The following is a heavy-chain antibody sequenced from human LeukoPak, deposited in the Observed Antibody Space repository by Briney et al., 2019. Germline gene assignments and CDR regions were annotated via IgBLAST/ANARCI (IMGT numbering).Heavy chain of an antibody. Sequence: GGSLRLSCAASGFDFSAFGMNWVRQAPGKGLEWVGRIKSKTDGGTTDYAAPVKGRFTISRDDSKNTLYLQMNSLKTEDTAVYYCTTAYCSSTSCGPDYWGQGTLVTVSS. V-gene: IGHV3-15*01. CDR1: GFDFSAFG. CDR3: TTAYCSSTSCGPDY. CDR2: IKSKTDGGTT. J-gene: IGHJ4*02. D-gene: IGHD2-2*01.